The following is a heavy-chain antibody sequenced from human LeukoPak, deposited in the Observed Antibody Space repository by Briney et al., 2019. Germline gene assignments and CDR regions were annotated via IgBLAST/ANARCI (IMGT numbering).Heavy chain of an antibody. V-gene: IGHV4-59*01. CDR3: AGGYCSGGCYPEGNYLGP. CDR2: IYDSGST. CDR1: GASIRSYY. D-gene: IGHD2-15*01. J-gene: IGHJ5*02. Sequence: SETLSLTCSVSGASIRSYYWSWIRQPPGKGLEWIGYIYDSGSTNYNPSLKSRVTISVDTSKNQISLKMSSVTAADTAVYYCAGGYCSGGCYPEGNYLGPWCQGTLVTVSS.